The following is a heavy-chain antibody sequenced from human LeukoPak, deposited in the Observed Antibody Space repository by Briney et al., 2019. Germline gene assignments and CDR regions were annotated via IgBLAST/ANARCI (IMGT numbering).Heavy chain of an antibody. CDR2: IYYSGST. V-gene: IGHV4-59*01. J-gene: IGHJ4*02. CDR3: ARYDSSSGNFDY. D-gene: IGHD6-13*01. Sequence: SETLSLTCTVSGGSISSYYWSWIRQPPGKGLEWIGYIYYSGSTSYNPSLKSRVTISVDTSKNQFSLKLSSVTAADTAVYYCARYDSSSGNFDYWGQGTLVTVSS. CDR1: GGSISSYY.